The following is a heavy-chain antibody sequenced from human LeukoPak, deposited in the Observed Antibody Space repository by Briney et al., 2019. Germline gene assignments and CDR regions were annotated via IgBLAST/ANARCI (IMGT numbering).Heavy chain of an antibody. CDR1: GFTSSSYA. CDR2: ISGSAGST. V-gene: IGHV3-23*01. Sequence: PGGSLRLSCAASGFTSSSYAMSWVRQAPGKGLEWVSVISGSAGSTDYADSVKGRFTISRDDSKNTLYLQMNSLRAEDTAVYYCAKRTFGGSYLDYWGQGTLVTVSS. CDR3: AKRTFGGSYLDY. D-gene: IGHD1-26*01. J-gene: IGHJ4*02.